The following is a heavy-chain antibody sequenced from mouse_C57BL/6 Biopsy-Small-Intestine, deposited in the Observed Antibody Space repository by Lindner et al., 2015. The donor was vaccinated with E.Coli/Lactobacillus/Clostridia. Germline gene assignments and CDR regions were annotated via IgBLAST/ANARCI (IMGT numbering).Heavy chain of an antibody. CDR1: GYIFTDYN. Sequence: VQLQESGPELVKPGASVKIPCKASGYIFTDYNMDWVKQSHGKSLEWIGDINVNNGGTIYNQKFKGKATLTVDKSSSTAYMELRSLTSEDTAVYYCARWDSAFAYWGQGTLVTVSA. CDR3: ARWDSAFAY. D-gene: IGHD4-1*01. J-gene: IGHJ3*01. V-gene: IGHV1-18*01. CDR2: INVNNGGT.